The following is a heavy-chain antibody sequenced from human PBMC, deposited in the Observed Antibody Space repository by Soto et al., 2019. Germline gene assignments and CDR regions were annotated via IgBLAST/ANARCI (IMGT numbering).Heavy chain of an antibody. CDR2: IIPKLGSA. D-gene: IGHD2-21*01. CDR3: ARGGDGYSFGAVY. J-gene: IGHJ4*02. V-gene: IGHV1-69*01. CDR1: GGGNLRDYR. Sequence: QVQLVQSGAEVKEPGSSVKVSCKASGGGNLRDYRTTWVRRAPGQGLEWMGGIIPKLGSANYAQNFQGRVIITADESTNTIDKKLRSRRSDDAAVYYCARGGDGYSFGAVYWGQGTPVTVSS.